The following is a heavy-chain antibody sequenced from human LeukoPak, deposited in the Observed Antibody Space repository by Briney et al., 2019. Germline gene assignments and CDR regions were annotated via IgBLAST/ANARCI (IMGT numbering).Heavy chain of an antibody. J-gene: IGHJ4*02. CDR1: GFVFEDYG. D-gene: IGHD5-18*01. Sequence: GGSLRLSCAASGFVFEDYGMHWVRQAAGKGLEWVSLIHSDGGGTNYADSVKGRFTISRDNSKNSVYLQMNSLRVDDTVLYYCVKDIGDYNYGYEGAFDFWGQGTLVTVSS. V-gene: IGHV3-43D*03. CDR2: IHSDGGGT. CDR3: VKDIGDYNYGYEGAFDF.